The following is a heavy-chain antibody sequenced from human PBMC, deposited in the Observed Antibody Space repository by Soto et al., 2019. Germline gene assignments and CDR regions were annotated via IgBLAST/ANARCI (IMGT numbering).Heavy chain of an antibody. CDR1: GFTFSSYS. J-gene: IGHJ6*02. CDR3: ARAHQWELLGYYYYGMDV. D-gene: IGHD1-26*01. V-gene: IGHV3-21*01. Sequence: PGGSLRLSCAASGFTFSSYSMNWVRQAPGKGLEWVSSISSSSSYIYYADSVKGRFTISRDNAKNSLYLQMNSLRAEDTAVYYCARAHQWELLGYYYYGMDVWGQGTTVTVSS. CDR2: ISSSSSYI.